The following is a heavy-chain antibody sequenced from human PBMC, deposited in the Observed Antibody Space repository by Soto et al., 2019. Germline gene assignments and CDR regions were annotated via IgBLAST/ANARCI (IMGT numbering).Heavy chain of an antibody. J-gene: IGHJ6*02. CDR2: ISYSGST. V-gene: IGHV4-59*01. Sequence: SETLSLTCTVSGDSINNYYWTWIRQPPGKGLEWIGYISYSGSTNSNPSLKSRVTISVDTSKNQFSLKLSSVTAADTAVYYCARDRGYGIYSYYGTDVWGQGTTVTVSS. CDR1: GDSINNYY. CDR3: ARDRGYGIYSYYGTDV. D-gene: IGHD5-12*01.